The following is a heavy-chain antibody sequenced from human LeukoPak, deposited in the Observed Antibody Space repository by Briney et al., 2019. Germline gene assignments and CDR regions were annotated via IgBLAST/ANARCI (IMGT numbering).Heavy chain of an antibody. D-gene: IGHD3/OR15-3a*01. CDR3: ARDDVGTSIPDAIAV. CDR2: ISNSGTT. CDR1: GDSVTSGGYF. Sequence: SETLSLTNAVSGDSVTSGGYFWTWIRQLPGKGLEWIGSISNSGTTSYNPSLKSRVSISLDTSNNHFSLRLGSVTAADTAVYYCARDDVGTSIPDAIAVCRQGTMVIVSS. J-gene: IGHJ3*01. V-gene: IGHV4-31*11.